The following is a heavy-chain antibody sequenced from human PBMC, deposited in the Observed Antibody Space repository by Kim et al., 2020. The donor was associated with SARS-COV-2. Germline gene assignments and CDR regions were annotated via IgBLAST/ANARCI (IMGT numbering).Heavy chain of an antibody. V-gene: IGHV1-8*01. Sequence: ASVKVSCKASGYTFTSYDINWVRQATGQGLEWMGWMNPNSGNTGYAQKFQGRVTMTRNTSISTAYMELSSLRSEDTAVYYCARGFRAAAGPFYYYYCMDVWGKGTTVT. CDR3: ARGFRAAAGPFYYYYCMDV. CDR1: GYTFTSYD. D-gene: IGHD6-13*01. CDR2: MNPNSGNT. J-gene: IGHJ6*03.